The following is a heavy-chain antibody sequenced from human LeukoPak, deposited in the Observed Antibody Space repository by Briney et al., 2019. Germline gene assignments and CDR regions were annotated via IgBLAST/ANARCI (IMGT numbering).Heavy chain of an antibody. D-gene: IGHD5-12*01. CDR2: INPNSGGT. V-gene: IGHV1-2*02. CDR3: ARVGGWLRHVFDY. J-gene: IGHJ4*02. CDR1: GYTFAGYY. Sequence: ASVKVSCKASGYTFAGYYMHGVRQAPGQGLEWMGWINPNSGGTNYAQKFQGRVTMTRDTSISTAYMEVSRLRSDDTAVYYCARVGGWLRHVFDYWGQGTLVTVSS.